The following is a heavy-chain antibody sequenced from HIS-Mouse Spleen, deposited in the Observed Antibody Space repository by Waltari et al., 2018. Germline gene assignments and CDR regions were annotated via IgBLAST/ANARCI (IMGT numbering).Heavy chain of an antibody. CDR3: ARYYDSSGYYGYFDY. Sequence: QVQLQESGPGLVKPSETLSLTCTVSGGSISSYYWSWIRQPAGKGLEWIGRIYTSGSTNYNPSLKSRVTVSVDTSKNQFSLKLSSVTAADTAVYYCARYYDSSGYYGYFDYLGQGTLVTVSS. D-gene: IGHD3-22*01. CDR1: GGSISSYY. J-gene: IGHJ4*02. CDR2: IYTSGST. V-gene: IGHV4-4*07.